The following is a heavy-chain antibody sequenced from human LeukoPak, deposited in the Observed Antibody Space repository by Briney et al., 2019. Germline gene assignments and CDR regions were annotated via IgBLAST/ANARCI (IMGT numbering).Heavy chain of an antibody. J-gene: IGHJ4*02. CDR2: IYYSGNT. CDR1: GGSISSYY. V-gene: IGHV4-59*01. CDR3: ARVGDGNFDY. Sequence: SETLSLTCTVSGGSISSYYWSWIRQSPGKGLELIGYIYYSGNTNKNPSLKSRLIISIDTSKNQYSLKLSSVTAADTAVYYCARVGDGNFDYWGQGSLVTVSS.